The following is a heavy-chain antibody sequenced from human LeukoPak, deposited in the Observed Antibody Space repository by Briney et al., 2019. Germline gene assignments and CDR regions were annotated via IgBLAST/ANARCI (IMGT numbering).Heavy chain of an antibody. CDR2: ISSSGSTI. J-gene: IGHJ4*02. Sequence: GGSLRPSCAASGFTFSSYEMNWVRQAPGKGLEWVSYISSSGSTIYYADSVKGRFTISRDNAKNSLYLQMNSLRAEDTAVYYCARDNYDILTGYLTNHFDYWGQGTLVTVSS. CDR3: ARDNYDILTGYLTNHFDY. CDR1: GFTFSSYE. D-gene: IGHD3-9*01. V-gene: IGHV3-48*03.